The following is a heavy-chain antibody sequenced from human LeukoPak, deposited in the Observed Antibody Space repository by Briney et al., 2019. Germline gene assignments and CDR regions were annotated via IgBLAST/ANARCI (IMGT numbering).Heavy chain of an antibody. J-gene: IGHJ4*02. Sequence: GGSLRLSCAAPGFTFNNYGMSWVRQAPGKGLEWVSTISGSGGDTYYADSLKGRFTISRDNSKNTLYLQMNSLRAEDTAVYYCVRTSKYGDSGYWGQGTRVTVSS. V-gene: IGHV3-23*01. CDR1: GFTFNNYG. D-gene: IGHD4-17*01. CDR2: ISGSGGDT. CDR3: VRTSKYGDSGY.